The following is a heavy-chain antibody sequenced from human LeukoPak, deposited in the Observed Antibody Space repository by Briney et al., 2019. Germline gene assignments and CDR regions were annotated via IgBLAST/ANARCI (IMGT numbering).Heavy chain of an antibody. CDR1: GFTFSNYA. CDR3: AIKVAAAGRGEYFVY. V-gene: IGHV3-23*01. Sequence: GGSLRLSCAASGFTFSNYAVTWVRQAPGKGLEWVSTLSGSGGSTYFGDSVKGRFTISRDNSKNRLYLKMNSLRAEDTAVYYCAIKVAAAGRGEYFVYWGQGTLVTVSS. D-gene: IGHD6-13*01. CDR2: LSGSGGST. J-gene: IGHJ4*02.